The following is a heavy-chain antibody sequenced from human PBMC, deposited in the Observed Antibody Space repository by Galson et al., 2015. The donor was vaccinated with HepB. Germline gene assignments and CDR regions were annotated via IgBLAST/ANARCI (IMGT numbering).Heavy chain of an antibody. CDR3: ARDTGY. CDR1: GFTFSSYA. Sequence: SLRLSCAASGFTFSSYAMHWVRQAPGKGLEWVAVISYDGSNKYYADSVKGRFTISRDNSKNTLYLQMNSLRAEDTAVYYCARDTGYWGQGTLVTVSS. V-gene: IGHV3-30*04. J-gene: IGHJ4*02. CDR2: ISYDGSNK. D-gene: IGHD1-14*01.